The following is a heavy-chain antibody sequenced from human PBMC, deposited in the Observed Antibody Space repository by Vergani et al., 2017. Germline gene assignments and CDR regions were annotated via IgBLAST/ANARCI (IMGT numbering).Heavy chain of an antibody. CDR2: IDYRGST. CDR1: GGSISSSRYY. J-gene: IGHJ4*02. D-gene: IGHD3-9*01. CDR3: ARDVPFSGYYDSLTGPLDY. V-gene: IGHV4-39*07. Sequence: QLQLQESGPGLVKPSETLSLTCTVSGGSISSSRYYWGWIRQPPGKGLEWIGRIDYRGSTYYNPSLKSRGTRSVDTAKNQFALKLSSVTAADTAVYYCARDVPFSGYYDSLTGPLDYWGQGTLVTVSS.